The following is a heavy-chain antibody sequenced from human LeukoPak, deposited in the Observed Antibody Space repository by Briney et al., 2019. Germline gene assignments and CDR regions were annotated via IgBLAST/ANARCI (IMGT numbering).Heavy chain of an antibody. CDR2: IQQDGSEK. Sequence: GGSLRLSCAASGFTFSTYWMSWVRQAPGKGLEWVATIQQDGSEKYYVDSVKGRFTISRDNAKNSLYLQINSLRAEDTAVYYCARGHYQIELWGQGTLVTVSS. CDR1: GFTFSTYW. J-gene: IGHJ4*02. CDR3: ARGHYQIEL. D-gene: IGHD3-10*01. V-gene: IGHV3-7*01.